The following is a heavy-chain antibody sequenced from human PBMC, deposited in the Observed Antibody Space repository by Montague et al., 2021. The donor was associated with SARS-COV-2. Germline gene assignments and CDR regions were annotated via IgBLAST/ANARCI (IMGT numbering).Heavy chain of an antibody. Sequence: SLRLSCPASGFTIRNYWMSWVRQAPGKGLEWVANIHQDGGAKDYVDSAKGRFTISRDNAKNRLYLEMNSLRVEDSAIYYCARNELWGQGTLVTVSS. CDR1: GFTIRNYW. V-gene: IGHV3-7*01. CDR2: IHQDGGAK. CDR3: ARNEL. J-gene: IGHJ4*02.